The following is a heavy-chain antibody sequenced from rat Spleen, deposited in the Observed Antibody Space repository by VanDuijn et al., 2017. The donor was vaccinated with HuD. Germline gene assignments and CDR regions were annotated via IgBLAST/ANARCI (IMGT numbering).Heavy chain of an antibody. V-gene: IGHV5-29*01. J-gene: IGHJ1*01. Sequence: EVQLVESDGGLVQPGRSLKLSCAASGFTFNDHFMAWVRQAPTKGLEWVATISSDGSSTYYRDSVKGRFTIYRDNAKNTLFLQMDNLRSEDTATYYCARAGYLRDWYFDFWGPGTMVTVSS. CDR3: ARAGYLRDWYFDF. D-gene: IGHD2-5*01. CDR1: GFTFNDHF. CDR2: ISSDGSST.